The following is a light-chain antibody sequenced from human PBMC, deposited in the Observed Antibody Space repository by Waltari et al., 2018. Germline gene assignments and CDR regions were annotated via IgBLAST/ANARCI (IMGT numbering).Light chain of an antibody. CDR1: SGHTTNI. V-gene: IGLV4-69*01. Sequence: QLVLTQSPSASASLGASVKLTCTLSSGHTTNIIACLQQKPEKGPRYLMKVNSDGSHNKGVEIPDRFSGSSSGAERYLTISSLQSEDEADYYCQTGGHGTWVFGGGTRLTVL. CDR3: QTGGHGTWV. CDR2: VNSDGSH. J-gene: IGLJ3*02.